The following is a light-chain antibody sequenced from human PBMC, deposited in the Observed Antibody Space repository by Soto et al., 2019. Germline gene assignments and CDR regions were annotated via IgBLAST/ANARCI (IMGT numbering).Light chain of an antibody. Sequence: DIVLTQSPATLSLSPGERAALSCRASQSVGSYLAWYQQKPGQAPRLVIYDESARATGIPARFSGSGYGTDFTLTISSLEPEDFAVYSCQKLSNWPQYFSGGTMAETK. CDR1: QSVGSY. CDR2: DES. J-gene: IGKJ4*01. V-gene: IGKV3-11*01. CDR3: QKLSNWPQY.